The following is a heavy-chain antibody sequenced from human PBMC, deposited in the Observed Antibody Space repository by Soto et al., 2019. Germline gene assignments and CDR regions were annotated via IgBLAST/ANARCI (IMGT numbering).Heavy chain of an antibody. D-gene: IGHD3-16*01. V-gene: IGHV1-69*06. CDR2: IIPIFGTA. J-gene: IGHJ3*02. CDR3: ARRGGGAWYAFDI. CDR1: GGTFSSYA. Sequence: SVKVSCKASGGTFSSYAISWVRQAPGQGPEWMGGIIPIFGTANYAQKFQGRVTITADKSTSTAYMELSSLRSEDTAVYYCARRGGGAWYAFDIWGQGTMVTVSS.